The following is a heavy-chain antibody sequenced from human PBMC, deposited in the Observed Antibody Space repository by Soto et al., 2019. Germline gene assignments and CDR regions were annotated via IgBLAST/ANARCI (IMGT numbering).Heavy chain of an antibody. CDR1: GYTFTSYA. D-gene: IGHD6-13*01. V-gene: IGHV1-3*01. CDR2: INAGNGNT. CDR3: ASSGWAAGYYYYGMDV. Sequence: ASVKVSCKASGYTFTSYAMHWVRQAPGQGLEGMGWINAGNGNTKYSQKFQGRVTITRDTSASTAYMELSSLRSEDTAVYYCASSGWAAGYYYYGMDVWGQRTTVTVSS. J-gene: IGHJ6*02.